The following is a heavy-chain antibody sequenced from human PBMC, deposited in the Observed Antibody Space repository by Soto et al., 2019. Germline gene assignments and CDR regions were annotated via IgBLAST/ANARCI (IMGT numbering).Heavy chain of an antibody. CDR2: IYSGGST. D-gene: IGHD6-19*01. Sequence: GGSLRLSCAASGFTVSSNYMSWVRQAPGKGLEWVSVIYSGGSTYYADSVKGRFTISRDNSKNTLYLQMNSLRAEDTAVYYCARSSAVAGYFDYWGQGTLVTVSS. J-gene: IGHJ4*02. CDR3: ARSSAVAGYFDY. V-gene: IGHV3-53*01. CDR1: GFTVSSNY.